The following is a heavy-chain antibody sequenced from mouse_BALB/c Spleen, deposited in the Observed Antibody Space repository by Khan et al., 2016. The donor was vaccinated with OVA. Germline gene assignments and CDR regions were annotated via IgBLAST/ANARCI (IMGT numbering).Heavy chain of an antibody. J-gene: IGHJ3*01. CDR2: INPSNCYT. Sequence: VQLQQSGAELARPGASVKMSCKASGYTFTSYTIHWIKLRPGQGLEWIGYINPSNCYTNYNQKFKDKATLTADKSSPTAYMQLSSLTSDDSAVYNCVRAGAYYRNDGWFAYWGQGTLVTVSA. D-gene: IGHD2-14*01. CDR1: GYTFTSYT. CDR3: VRAGAYYRNDGWFAY. V-gene: IGHV1-4*01.